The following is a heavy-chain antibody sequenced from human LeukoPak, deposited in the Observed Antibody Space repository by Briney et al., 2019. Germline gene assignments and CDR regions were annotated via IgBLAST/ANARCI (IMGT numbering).Heavy chain of an antibody. CDR2: ISSSSSYI. Sequence: GGSLRLSCAASGFTFSSYSMNWVRQAPGKGLEWVSSISSSSSYIYYADSVKGRFAISRDNAKNSLYLQMNSLRAEDTAVYYCARWRPTCSSTSCYRPHYYMDVWGKGTTVTVSS. V-gene: IGHV3-21*01. D-gene: IGHD2-2*01. J-gene: IGHJ6*03. CDR1: GFTFSSYS. CDR3: ARWRPTCSSTSCYRPHYYMDV.